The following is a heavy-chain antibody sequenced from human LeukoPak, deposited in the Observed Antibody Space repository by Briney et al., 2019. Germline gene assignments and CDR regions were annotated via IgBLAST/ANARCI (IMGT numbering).Heavy chain of an antibody. CDR1: GYTFTSYG. CDR3: ATLIAAAGTLGDY. Sequence: ASVKVSCKASGYTFTSYGISWVRQAPGQGLEWMGWMNPNSGNTGYAQKFQGRVTITRNTSISTAYMELSSLRSEDTAVYYCATLIAAAGTLGDYWGQGTLVTVSS. V-gene: IGHV1-8*03. D-gene: IGHD6-13*01. CDR2: MNPNSGNT. J-gene: IGHJ4*02.